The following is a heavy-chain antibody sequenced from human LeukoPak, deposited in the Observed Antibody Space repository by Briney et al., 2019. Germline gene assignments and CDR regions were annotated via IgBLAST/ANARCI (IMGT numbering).Heavy chain of an antibody. V-gene: IGHV3-9*01. Sequence: QPGGSLRLSCAASGVTFDGYGMYWVRQAPGKGLEWVSGITWNSDDMAYADSAKGRFTISRDNAKNCLYLQMNSLRVEDTALYYCTKVTDWRTGFDYWGQGTLVTVSS. CDR3: TKVTDWRTGFDY. CDR2: ITWNSDDM. J-gene: IGHJ4*02. CDR1: GVTFDGYG. D-gene: IGHD3-9*01.